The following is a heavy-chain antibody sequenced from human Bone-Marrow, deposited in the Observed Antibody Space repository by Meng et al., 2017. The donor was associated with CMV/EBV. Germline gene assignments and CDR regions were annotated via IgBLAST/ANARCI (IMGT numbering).Heavy chain of an antibody. Sequence: GESLKISCAASGFTYSSYAMNWVRQAPGEGLEWVSSITSGSSYRYYADSVKGRFTISRDNAKNSLFLQMNSLRAEDTAVYYCVRGVFSSPNYYGMDVWGQGTTVTVSS. V-gene: IGHV3-21*01. CDR2: ITSGSSYR. D-gene: IGHD2-2*01. CDR1: GFTYSSYA. CDR3: VRGVFSSPNYYGMDV. J-gene: IGHJ6*02.